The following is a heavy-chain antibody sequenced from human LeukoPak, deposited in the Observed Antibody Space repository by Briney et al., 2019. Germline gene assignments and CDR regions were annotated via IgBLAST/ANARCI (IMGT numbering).Heavy chain of an antibody. Sequence: PSETLSLTCTVSGDSTSNFYWNWIRQSPGKGLEWIGNIHYSGSSVYNPSLKSQVTISIDTSRRQFFLKLNSVTAADTAVYFCALAPNSNWFDFWGPGTLVTVSS. CDR3: ALAPNSNWFDF. J-gene: IGHJ5*01. V-gene: IGHV4-59*03. CDR1: GDSTSNFY. CDR2: IHYSGSS. D-gene: IGHD2-8*01.